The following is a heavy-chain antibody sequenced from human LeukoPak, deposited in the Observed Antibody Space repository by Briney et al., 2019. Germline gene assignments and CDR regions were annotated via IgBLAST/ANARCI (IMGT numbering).Heavy chain of an antibody. CDR1: GYAFTRYN. CDR3: ATGGGYFYDY. Sequence: ASVKVSCKASGYAFTRYNFHLVRQAPGQGLEWMGWINPDSGATNYAQKCQGRVTMTWDTSISTAYMELNSLRSDDTAVYYCATGGGYFYDYWGQGTLVTVSS. V-gene: IGHV1-2*02. D-gene: IGHD3-10*01. CDR2: INPDSGAT. J-gene: IGHJ4*02.